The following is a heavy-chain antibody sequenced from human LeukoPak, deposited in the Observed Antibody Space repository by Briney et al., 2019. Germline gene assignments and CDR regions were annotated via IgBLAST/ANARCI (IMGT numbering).Heavy chain of an antibody. CDR3: GRQAAPDY. D-gene: IGHD2-15*01. CDR2: IGSTPGHI. Sequence: GGSLRLSCAASKVTFSSYEMNWVRQAPGKGLEWVSSIGSTPGHIYYADSVRGRFTISRDNAKNSPYLQMNSLRAEDTAVYYCGRQAAPDYWGQGILVTVSS. V-gene: IGHV3-21*01. CDR1: KVTFSSYE. J-gene: IGHJ4*02.